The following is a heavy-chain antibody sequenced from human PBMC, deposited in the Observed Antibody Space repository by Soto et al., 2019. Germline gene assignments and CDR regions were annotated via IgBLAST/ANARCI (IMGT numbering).Heavy chain of an antibody. Sequence: QVRLQQWGTGLLKSSETLSLTCAVYGGSFSGYYWSWLRQPPGKGLEWIGEINHSGSTNYNPSLKSRVTLSVDTSKNQFSLKVTSVSAADPAVYYCATANWSHHYFDPWGQGTLVTVSS. V-gene: IGHV4-34*01. D-gene: IGHD1-1*01. CDR2: INHSGST. CDR3: ATANWSHHYFDP. CDR1: GGSFSGYY. J-gene: IGHJ5*02.